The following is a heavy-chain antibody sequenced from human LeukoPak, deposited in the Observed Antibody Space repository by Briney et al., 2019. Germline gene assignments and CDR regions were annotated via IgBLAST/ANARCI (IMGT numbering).Heavy chain of an antibody. CDR1: GFTFSNAW. CDR3: AKASAMIVVVSKHFDY. Sequence: GGSLRLPCAASGFTFSNAWMSWVRQAPGKGLEWVSLIYSGGSTYYADSVKGRFTISRDNSKNTLYLQMNSLRAEDTAVYYCAKASAMIVVVSKHFDYWGQGTLVTVSS. J-gene: IGHJ4*02. V-gene: IGHV3-53*01. CDR2: IYSGGST. D-gene: IGHD3-22*01.